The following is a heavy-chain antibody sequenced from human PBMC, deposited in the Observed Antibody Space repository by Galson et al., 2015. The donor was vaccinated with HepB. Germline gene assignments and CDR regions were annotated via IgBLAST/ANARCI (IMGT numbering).Heavy chain of an antibody. Sequence: SLRLSCAASGLSISSDGMHWVRQAPGKGLEWVAVISYDGRTEFYADSVRGRFTISRDNSKNTLSLEMNSLRTEDTAVYFCAKAITGHGSRGGWFDPWGQGTLVTVSS. V-gene: IGHV3-30*18. CDR3: AKAITGHGSRGGWFDP. J-gene: IGHJ5*02. D-gene: IGHD6-13*01. CDR1: GLSISSDG. CDR2: ISYDGRTE.